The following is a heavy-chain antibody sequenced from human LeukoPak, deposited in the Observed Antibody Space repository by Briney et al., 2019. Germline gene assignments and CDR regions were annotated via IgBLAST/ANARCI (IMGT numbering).Heavy chain of an antibody. J-gene: IGHJ4*02. CDR1: GFSVSTNY. V-gene: IGHV3-53*01. CDR2: IDSGDRT. CDR3: ARGSNFRGVPFLDY. Sequence: PGGSLRLSCAASGFSVSTNYVSWARQAPGKGLEWVSVIDSGDRTYYADSVKGRFTISRDNSKSTIYLQMKSLRAEDTAVYYCARGSNFRGVPFLDYWAQGTLVTVSS. D-gene: IGHD3-10*01.